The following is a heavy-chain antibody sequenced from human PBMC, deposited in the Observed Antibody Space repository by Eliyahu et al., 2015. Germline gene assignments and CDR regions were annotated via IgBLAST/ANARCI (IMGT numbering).Heavy chain of an antibody. Sequence: EVKKPGSSVKVSCKASGGTFSSYTISWVRQAPGQGLEWMGRIIPILGIANYAQKFQGRVTITADKSTSTAYMELSSLRSEDTAVYYCARDPLXSLYGDYVPVSRWGQGTLVTVSS. CDR3: ARDPLXSLYGDYVPVSR. V-gene: IGHV1-69*04. J-gene: IGHJ4*02. CDR2: IIPILGIA. D-gene: IGHD4-17*01. CDR1: GGTFSSYT.